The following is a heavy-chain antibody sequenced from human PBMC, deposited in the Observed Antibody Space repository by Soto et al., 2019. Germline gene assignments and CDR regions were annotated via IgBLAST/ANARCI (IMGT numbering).Heavy chain of an antibody. J-gene: IGHJ2*01. V-gene: IGHV3-15*01. CDR3: NTDLPWSYGALAYWYFDL. CDR2: IKSRRDRETK. D-gene: IGHD5-18*01. Sequence: GSLRLSCAASGFTFSDAWMNWVRQTPGKGLEFVGRIKSRRDRETKDYAAPVKGRFTISRDDSKNTLYLQMDSLKIEDTAIYYCNTDLPWSYGALAYWYFDLWGRGTLVTVSS. CDR1: GFTFSDAW.